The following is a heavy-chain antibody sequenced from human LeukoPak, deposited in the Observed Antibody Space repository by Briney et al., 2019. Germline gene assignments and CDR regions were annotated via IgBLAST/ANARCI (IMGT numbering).Heavy chain of an antibody. CDR2: ISSSSSYI. J-gene: IGHJ4*02. CDR3: ARGVRGVVAGVFDY. V-gene: IGHV3-21*01. Sequence: GSLRLSCAASGFTFSSYSMNWVRQAPGKGLEGGSSISSSSSYIYYADSVKGRFTISRDNAKNSLYLQMNSLRAEDTAVYYCARGVRGVVAGVFDYWGQGTLVTVSS. D-gene: IGHD3-10*01. CDR1: GFTFSSYS.